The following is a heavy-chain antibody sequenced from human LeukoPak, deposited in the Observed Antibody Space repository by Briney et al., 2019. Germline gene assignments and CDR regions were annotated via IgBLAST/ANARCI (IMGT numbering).Heavy chain of an antibody. CDR1: GFTFSYYG. J-gene: IGHJ4*02. V-gene: IGHV3-30-3*01. D-gene: IGHD6-19*01. CDR3: ARVDTSGWLHNFDY. Sequence: PGGSLRLSCAASGFTFSYYGFHWVRQAPGKGLEWVAAISFDGSNKCYADSVKGRFTISRDNSKNTLSLQMNSLRPEDTAVYYCARVDTSGWLHNFDYWGQGTLVTVSS. CDR2: ISFDGSNK.